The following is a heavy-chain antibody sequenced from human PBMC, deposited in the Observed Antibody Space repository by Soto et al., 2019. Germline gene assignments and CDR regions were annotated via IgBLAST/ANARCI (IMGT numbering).Heavy chain of an antibody. Sequence: QVQLQQWGAGLLKPSETLSLTCAVYGGSFSSYYWSWIRQPPGKGLEWIGEINRGGSTNCNPEISQTANTNCNPSLTSRVTISVDTSKNQFSLKLRSVTAADTAVYYCARGHPRSLLSTVVVAAYWFDPWGQGTLVAVSS. V-gene: IGHV4-34*01. CDR2: INRGGSTNCNPEISQTANT. CDR1: GGSFSSYY. D-gene: IGHD2-15*01. CDR3: ARGHPRSLLSTVVVAAYWFDP. J-gene: IGHJ5*02.